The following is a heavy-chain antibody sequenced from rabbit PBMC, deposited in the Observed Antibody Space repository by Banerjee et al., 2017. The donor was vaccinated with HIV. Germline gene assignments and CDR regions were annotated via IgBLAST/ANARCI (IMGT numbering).Heavy chain of an antibody. Sequence: QEQLEESGGDLVKPEGSLTLTCTASGFSFSSNYWLCWVRQAPGKGLELIACIYTGSSGSTYYASWAKGRFTISKTSSTTVTLQMTSLTAADTATYFCARGSFYIGFNLWGPGTLVTVS. CDR3: ARGSFYIGFNL. V-gene: IGHV1S45*01. D-gene: IGHD8-1*01. CDR1: GFSFSSNYW. J-gene: IGHJ4*01. CDR2: IYTGSSGST.